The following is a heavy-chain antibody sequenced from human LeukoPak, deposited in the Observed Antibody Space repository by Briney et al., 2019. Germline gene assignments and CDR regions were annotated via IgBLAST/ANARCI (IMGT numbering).Heavy chain of an antibody. CDR3: ARGFRVFYPDYYYYMDV. V-gene: IGHV4-34*01. J-gene: IGHJ6*03. CDR2: INHSGST. Sequence: SETLSLTCAVYGGSFSGYYWSWIRQPPGKGLEWIGEINHSGSTNYNPSLKSRVTISVDTSKNQFSLKLSSVTAADTAVYYCARGFRVFYPDYYYYMDVWGKGTTVTVSS. CDR1: GGSFSGYY. D-gene: IGHD2/OR15-2a*01.